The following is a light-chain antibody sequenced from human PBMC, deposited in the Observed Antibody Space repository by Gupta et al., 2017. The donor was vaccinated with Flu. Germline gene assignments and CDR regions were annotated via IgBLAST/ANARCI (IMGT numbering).Light chain of an antibody. CDR3: CQDDSYRST. V-gene: IGKV1D-16*01. CDR1: QDVGSR. Sequence: DVQMTQSPSSLSASVGDRVTITCRASQDVGSRLAWYQQKPERAPKSLLYASSSLQTGVLSTCSGSGSATVFTFTIISMLPQDFATYYRCQDDSYRSTFGAGTKVEI. J-gene: IGKJ4*01. CDR2: ASS.